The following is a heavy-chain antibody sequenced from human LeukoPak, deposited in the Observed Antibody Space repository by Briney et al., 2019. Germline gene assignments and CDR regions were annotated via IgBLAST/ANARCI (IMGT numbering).Heavy chain of an antibody. CDR2: IIPIFGTA. CDR3: ARGGSSWYQDWFDP. V-gene: IGHV1-69*13. Sequence: SVKVSCKASGGTFSSYAISWVRQAPGQGLEWMGGIIPIFGTANYAQKFQGRVTITADESTSTAYMELSSLRSEDTAVYYCARGGSSWYQDWFDPWGQGTLVTVSS. CDR1: GGTFSSYA. J-gene: IGHJ5*02. D-gene: IGHD6-13*01.